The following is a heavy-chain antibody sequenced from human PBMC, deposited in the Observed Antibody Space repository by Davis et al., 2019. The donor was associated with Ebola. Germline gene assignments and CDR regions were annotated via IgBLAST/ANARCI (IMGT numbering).Heavy chain of an antibody. CDR3: ARDNPYSSGWSNPPGDY. D-gene: IGHD6-19*01. J-gene: IGHJ4*02. V-gene: IGHV1-46*01. CDR1: GYTLTRYY. Sequence: ASVQVSCKASGYTLTRYYMHWVRQAPGQGLEWMGIINPSGGSTTYAQKFQGRVTMTRDTSTSTVYMDLSSLRSEDTAVYYCARDNPYSSGWSNPPGDYWGQGTLVTVSS. CDR2: INPSGGST.